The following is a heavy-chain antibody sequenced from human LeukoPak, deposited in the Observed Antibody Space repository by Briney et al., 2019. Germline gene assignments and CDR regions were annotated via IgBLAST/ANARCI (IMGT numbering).Heavy chain of an antibody. CDR2: IRYDELQD. V-gene: IGHV3-30*02. CDR1: GFTFRNHG. Sequence: GGSLRLSCATSGFTFRNHGMHWVRQAPGKGLEWVAFIRYDELQDYYADSVRGRFTISRDNSKSAFYLQMGSLRPEDTAMYYCVRDFSNYVAFFDSWGQGVLVTVSS. CDR3: VRDFSNYVAFFDS. J-gene: IGHJ4*02. D-gene: IGHD4-11*01.